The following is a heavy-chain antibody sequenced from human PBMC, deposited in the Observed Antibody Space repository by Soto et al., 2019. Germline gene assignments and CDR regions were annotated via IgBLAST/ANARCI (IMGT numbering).Heavy chain of an antibody. D-gene: IGHD5-18*01. Sequence: GGTLRLSCAASGFTVSSYAMSWFRQAPGKGLEWVSAISGSGGSTYYADSVKGRFTISRDNSKNTLYLQMNSLRAEDTAVYYCAKKDTAMNSLGYWGQGTLVTVSS. J-gene: IGHJ4*02. CDR1: GFTVSSYA. CDR3: AKKDTAMNSLGY. V-gene: IGHV3-23*01. CDR2: ISGSGGST.